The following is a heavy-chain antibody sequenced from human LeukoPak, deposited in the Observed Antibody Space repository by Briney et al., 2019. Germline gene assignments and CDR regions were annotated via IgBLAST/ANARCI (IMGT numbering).Heavy chain of an antibody. Sequence: SETLSLTCAVYGEPFSGYYWSWIRQPPGKGLEWIGEINHSGSTNYHPSLKRRVTILVDTSKNQFSLKLSSVNAAETAVYYCARQKWSDYVWGSYPRGYDFDYWGQGTLVTVSS. D-gene: IGHD3-16*02. CDR2: INHSGST. CDR3: ARQKWSDYVWGSYPRGYDFDY. J-gene: IGHJ4*02. V-gene: IGHV4-34*01. CDR1: GEPFSGYY.